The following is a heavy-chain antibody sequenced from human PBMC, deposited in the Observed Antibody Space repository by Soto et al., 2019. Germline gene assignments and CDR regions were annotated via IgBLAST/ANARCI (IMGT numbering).Heavy chain of an antibody. CDR2: TYYRSKWYN. CDR1: GDSVSSNSAA. J-gene: IGHJ4*02. V-gene: IGHV6-1*01. Sequence: SQTLSLTCVISGDSVSSNSAAWNWFRQSPSRGLEWLGRTYYRSKWYNDYAVSVKSRITINPDTSKNQFSLQLNSVTPEDTAVYYCARSINWNFGDFDYWGQGTLVTVSS. CDR3: ARSINWNFGDFDY. D-gene: IGHD1-20*01.